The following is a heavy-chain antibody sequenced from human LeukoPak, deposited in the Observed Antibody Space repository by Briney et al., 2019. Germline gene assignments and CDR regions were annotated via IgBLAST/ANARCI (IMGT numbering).Heavy chain of an antibody. Sequence: PGGSLRLSCAASGFTFSSDWMHWVRQAPGKGLEWVAVIWYDGSNKYYADSVKGRFTISRDNSKNTLYLQMNSLRAEDTAVYYCARSMVRGAYYFDYWGQGTLVTVSS. CDR3: ARSMVRGAYYFDY. CDR1: GFTFSSDW. V-gene: IGHV3-33*08. J-gene: IGHJ4*02. D-gene: IGHD3-10*01. CDR2: IWYDGSNK.